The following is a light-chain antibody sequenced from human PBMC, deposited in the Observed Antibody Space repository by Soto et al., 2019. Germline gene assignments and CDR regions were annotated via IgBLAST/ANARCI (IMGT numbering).Light chain of an antibody. J-gene: IGKJ1*01. Sequence: DIQLTQSPSTLSASVGDRVTITCRASQNIFSWLAWHQQKPGEAPKCLIYKASSLGNGVPSRFSGSGSGTEFTLTISSLQPDDFATYYCQQYNGYFRTFGQGTKVEIK. CDR3: QQYNGYFRT. CDR2: KAS. CDR1: QNIFSW. V-gene: IGKV1-5*03.